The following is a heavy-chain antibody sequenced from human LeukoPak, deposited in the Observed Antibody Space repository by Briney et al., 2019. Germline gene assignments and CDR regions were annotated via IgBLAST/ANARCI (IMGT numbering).Heavy chain of an antibody. J-gene: IGHJ6*03. V-gene: IGHV1-2*06. Sequence: ASVKGSCKASGYTFTGYYMHWVRQAPGQGLEWMGRINPNSGGTNYAQKFQGRVTMTRDTSISTAYMELSRLRSDDAAVYYCARDANYYMDVWGKGTTVTVSS. CDR3: ARDANYYMDV. CDR1: GYTFTGYY. CDR2: INPNSGGT.